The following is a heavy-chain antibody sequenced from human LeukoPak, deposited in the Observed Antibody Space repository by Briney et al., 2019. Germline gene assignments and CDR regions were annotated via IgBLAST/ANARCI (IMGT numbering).Heavy chain of an antibody. CDR1: GFTFSDYD. CDR2: IGTVDDT. Sequence: GGSLRLSCAASGFTFSDYDMHWVRQPTGKGLEWVSAIGTVDDTYYPGSVKGRFTISRDNSKNTLYLQMNSLRAEDTAVYYCARDRAGSGSYYFDAFDIWGQGTMVTVSS. CDR3: ARDRAGSGSYYFDAFDI. V-gene: IGHV3-13*01. J-gene: IGHJ3*02. D-gene: IGHD3-10*01.